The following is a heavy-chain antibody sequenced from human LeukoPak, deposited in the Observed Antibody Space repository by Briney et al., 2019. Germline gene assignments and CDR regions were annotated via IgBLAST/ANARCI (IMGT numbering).Heavy chain of an antibody. CDR2: MNPNSGNT. CDR3: ARLAAGRKGYNWFDP. V-gene: IGHV1-8*01. Sequence: ASVKVSCKASVYTFTNYDINWVRQATGQGLAWVGWMNPNSGNTGYAQKFQGRVPMTRNTPISTAYMELSSLRSEATAVYYCARLAAGRKGYNWFDPWGQGTLVTVSS. J-gene: IGHJ5*02. CDR1: VYTFTNYD. D-gene: IGHD6-13*01.